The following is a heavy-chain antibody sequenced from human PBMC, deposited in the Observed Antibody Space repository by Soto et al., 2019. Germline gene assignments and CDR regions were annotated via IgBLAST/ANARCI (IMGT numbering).Heavy chain of an antibody. J-gene: IGHJ6*03. D-gene: IGHD3-3*01. CDR1: GFTFSSYS. CDR2: ISSSSSTI. CDR3: ARVSIFGVVDYYYYMDV. Sequence: EVQLVESGGGLVQPGGSLRLSCAASGFTFSSYSMNWVRQAPGKGLEWVSYISSSSSTIYYADSVKGRFTISRDNAKNSRYRQMNRLRAEDTAVYYCARVSIFGVVDYYYYMDVWGKGTTVTVSS. V-gene: IGHV3-48*01.